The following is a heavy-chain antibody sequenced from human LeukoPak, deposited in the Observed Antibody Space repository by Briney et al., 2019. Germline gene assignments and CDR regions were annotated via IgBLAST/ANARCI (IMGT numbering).Heavy chain of an antibody. CDR2: ISYSGST. Sequence: PSETLSLTCTVSGGSISGYYWSWIRQPPGKGLEWVGYISYSGSTNYKPSLKSRVTISVDTSKNQFSPKLSSVTAADTAIYYCARDGRAGSLFAYWGQGTLVTVSS. V-gene: IGHV4-59*01. D-gene: IGHD6-19*01. CDR1: GGSISGYY. CDR3: ARDGRAGSLFAY. J-gene: IGHJ4*02.